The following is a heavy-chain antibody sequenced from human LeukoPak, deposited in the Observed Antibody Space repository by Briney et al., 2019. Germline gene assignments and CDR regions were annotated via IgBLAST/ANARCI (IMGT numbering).Heavy chain of an antibody. J-gene: IGHJ4*02. Sequence: GASVKVSCKASGYTFISYGISWVRQAPGQGLEWMGWINAGNGNTKYSQKFQGRVTITRDTSASTAYMELSSLRSEDTAVYYCARDPGAAADVFDYWGQGTLVTVSS. CDR3: ARDPGAAADVFDY. V-gene: IGHV1-3*01. D-gene: IGHD6-13*01. CDR2: INAGNGNT. CDR1: GYTFISYG.